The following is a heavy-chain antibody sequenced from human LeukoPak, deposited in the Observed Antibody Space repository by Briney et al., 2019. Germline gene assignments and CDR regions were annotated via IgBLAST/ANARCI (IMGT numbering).Heavy chain of an antibody. CDR2: ISYDGSNK. CDR1: GFTFSSYA. Sequence: PGGSLRLSCAASGFTFSSYAMHWVRQAPGKGLEWVAVISYDGSNKYYADSVKGRFTISRDNSKNTLYPQMNSLRAEDTAVYYCAKNLHRDYYDSSGYYFFDYWGQGTLVTVSS. CDR3: AKNLHRDYYDSSGYYFFDY. D-gene: IGHD3-22*01. J-gene: IGHJ4*02. V-gene: IGHV3-30*04.